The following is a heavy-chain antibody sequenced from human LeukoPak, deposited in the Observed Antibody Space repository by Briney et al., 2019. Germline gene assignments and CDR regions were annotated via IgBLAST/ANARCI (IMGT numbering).Heavy chain of an antibody. D-gene: IGHD1-1*01. Sequence: GGSLRLSCVISGFTFTNYAIHWVRQAPGKGLEYVSAVSDNGGTTYYADSVKGRFTISRDNSKNTVFLQMGSLRPEDMGVYYCARGQRTPPDYFDYWGQGTLVTVSS. CDR2: VSDNGGTT. CDR3: ARGQRTPPDYFDY. J-gene: IGHJ4*02. CDR1: GFTFTNYA. V-gene: IGHV3-64*02.